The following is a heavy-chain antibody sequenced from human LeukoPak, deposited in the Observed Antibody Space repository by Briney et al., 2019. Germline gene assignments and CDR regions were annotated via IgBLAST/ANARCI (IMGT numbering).Heavy chain of an antibody. CDR2: IYYSGST. CDR3: ARASHSSGYYYVAYYYYYGMDV. V-gene: IGHV4-61*01. J-gene: IGHJ6*02. Sequence: NPSETLSLTCTVSGGSVSSGSYYWSWIRQPPGKGLEWIGYIYYSGSTTYNPSLKSRVTISVDTSKNQFSLKLSSVTAADTAVYYCARASHSSGYYYVAYYYYYGMDVWGQGTTVTVSS. D-gene: IGHD3-22*01. CDR1: GGSVSSGSYY.